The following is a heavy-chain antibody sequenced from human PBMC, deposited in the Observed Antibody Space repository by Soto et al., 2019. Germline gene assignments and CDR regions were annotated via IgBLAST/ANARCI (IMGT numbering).Heavy chain of an antibody. CDR1: GGSIITYY. CDR3: ARDLIVAGTGVFDY. D-gene: IGHD6-19*01. Sequence: PSETLSLTCTVSGGSIITYYWSWIRQPPGKGLEWIGYIYYSGSTNYNPSLKSRVTISVDTSKNQFSLKLSSVTAADTAVDYCARDLIVAGTGVFDYWGQGTLVTVSS. V-gene: IGHV4-59*12. CDR2: IYYSGST. J-gene: IGHJ4*02.